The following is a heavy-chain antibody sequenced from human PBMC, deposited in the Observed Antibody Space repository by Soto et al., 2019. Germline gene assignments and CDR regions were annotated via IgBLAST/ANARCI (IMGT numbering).Heavy chain of an antibody. D-gene: IGHD2-21*02. Sequence: QVQLQESGPGLVKPSETLSLTCTVSGGTISRYYWSWIRQPPGKGLEWIGDMYNTGSTFYNPSFKSRVTISVDTSKNQFSLKLNSVTAADTAVYYCARDLWGYCGTDCYPLDVWGKGTTVTVSS. V-gene: IGHV4-59*01. CDR1: GGTISRYY. J-gene: IGHJ6*04. CDR3: ARDLWGYCGTDCYPLDV. CDR2: MYNTGST.